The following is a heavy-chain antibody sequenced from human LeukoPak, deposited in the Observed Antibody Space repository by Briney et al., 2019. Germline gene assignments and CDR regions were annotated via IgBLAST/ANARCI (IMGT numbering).Heavy chain of an antibody. V-gene: IGHV1-46*01. Sequence: GASVKVSCKASGYTFTSYYMHWVRQAPGRGLEWMGIFNPSTGYTTHPQKFQGRVTMTRDTSTSTVYMELSSLRSEDTAVYYCARDPLGGAFDIWGQGTMVTVSS. CDR1: GYTFTSYY. J-gene: IGHJ3*02. CDR2: FNPSTGYT. D-gene: IGHD3-10*01. CDR3: ARDPLGGAFDI.